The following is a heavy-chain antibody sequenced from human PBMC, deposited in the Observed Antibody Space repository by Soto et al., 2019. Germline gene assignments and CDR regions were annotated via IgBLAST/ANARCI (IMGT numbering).Heavy chain of an antibody. Sequence: SETLSLTCTVSGGSISSYYWSWIRQPPGKGLEWIGYIYYSGSTNYNPSLKSRVTISVDTSKNQFSLKLSSVTAADTAVYYCARDRWSSTSGSINWFDPWGQGTLVTVSS. J-gene: IGHJ5*02. CDR2: IYYSGST. D-gene: IGHD2-2*01. CDR1: GGSISSYY. V-gene: IGHV4-59*01. CDR3: ARDRWSSTSGSINWFDP.